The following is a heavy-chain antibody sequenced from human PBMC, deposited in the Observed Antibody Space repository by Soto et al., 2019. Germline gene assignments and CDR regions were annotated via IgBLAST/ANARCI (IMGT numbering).Heavy chain of an antibody. J-gene: IGHJ4*02. CDR1: GGSISRGNYY. V-gene: IGHV4-30-4*01. Sequence: PSATPPLTCPVSGGSISRGNYYWGWIRQPPGKGLEWIGSMYYSGSTYYNPSLESRVTISVDTSKNQFSLKLSSVTAADTAVDDCGREGYSYGYRDVDSWGQGTQVTVSS. CDR3: GREGYSYGYRDVDS. CDR2: MYYSGST. D-gene: IGHD5-18*01.